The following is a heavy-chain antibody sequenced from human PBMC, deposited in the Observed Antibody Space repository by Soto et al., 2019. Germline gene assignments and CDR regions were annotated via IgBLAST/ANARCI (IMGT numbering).Heavy chain of an antibody. CDR1: GYPISSSNW. V-gene: IGHV4-28*01. J-gene: IGHJ4*02. CDR2: IYYSGTT. CDR3: ARRESQGPIDY. Sequence: QVQLQESGPALVKPSDTLSLTCAVSGYPISSSNWWGWIRQPPGKGLEWIGYIYYSGTTYYNPSLKSRVTMSLDTSKNQFSLKLTSVTAVDTAVYYCARRESQGPIDYWGQGTLVTVSS. D-gene: IGHD1-26*01.